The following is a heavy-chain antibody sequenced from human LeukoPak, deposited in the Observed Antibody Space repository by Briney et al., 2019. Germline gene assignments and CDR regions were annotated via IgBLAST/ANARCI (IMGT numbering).Heavy chain of an antibody. D-gene: IGHD5-24*01. CDR1: GGSISSGGYS. CDR2: IYHSGST. V-gene: IGHV4-30-2*01. J-gene: IGHJ4*02. CDR3: ARGDGYNYPNDY. Sequence: PSETLSLTCAVSGGSISSGGYSWSWIRQPPGKGLEWIGYIYHSGSTYYNPSLKSRVTISVDRSKNQFSLKLSSVTAADTAVYYCARGDGYNYPNDYWGQGTLVTVSS.